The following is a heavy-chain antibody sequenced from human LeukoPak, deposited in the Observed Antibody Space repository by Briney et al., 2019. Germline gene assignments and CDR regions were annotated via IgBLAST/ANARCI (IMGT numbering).Heavy chain of an antibody. V-gene: IGHV1-46*01. J-gene: IGHJ4*02. CDR1: GYTFTSYY. CDR3: ARECSGGSCYSSFVY. D-gene: IGHD2-15*01. Sequence: GASVKVSCKASGYTFTSYYMHWVRQAPGQGLEWMGIINPSGGSTSYAQKFQGRVTMTRDTSTSTVYMELSSLRSEDTAVYYCARECSGGSCYSSFVYWGQGTLVTVSS. CDR2: INPSGGST.